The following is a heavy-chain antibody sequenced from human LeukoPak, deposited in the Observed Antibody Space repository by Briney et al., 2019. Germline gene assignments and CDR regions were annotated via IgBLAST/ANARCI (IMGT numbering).Heavy chain of an antibody. CDR2: IKPDGSGK. CDR1: GFTFSSYW. CDR3: ARGAGSYYGYFQS. Sequence: GGSLRLSCAASGFTFSSYWMSWVRQAPGKGLEWVANIKPDGSGKYYVDSVKGRFTISRDNAKSSLYLQMNSLRAEDTAVYFCARGAGSYYGYFQSWGQGTLVTVSS. V-gene: IGHV3-7*01. D-gene: IGHD1-26*01. J-gene: IGHJ1*01.